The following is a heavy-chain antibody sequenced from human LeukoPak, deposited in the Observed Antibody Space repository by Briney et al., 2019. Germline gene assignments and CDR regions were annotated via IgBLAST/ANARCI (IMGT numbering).Heavy chain of an antibody. Sequence: PGGSLRLSCAASGFTFSDYYMSWIRQPPGKGLEWIGEINHSGSTNYNPSLKSRVTISVDTSKNQFSLKLSSVTAADTAVYYCARVLPGVGTVTAYFDYWGQGTLVTVSS. CDR1: GFTFSDYY. CDR3: ARVLPGVGTVTAYFDY. V-gene: IGHV4-34*01. CDR2: INHSGST. J-gene: IGHJ4*02. D-gene: IGHD4-17*01.